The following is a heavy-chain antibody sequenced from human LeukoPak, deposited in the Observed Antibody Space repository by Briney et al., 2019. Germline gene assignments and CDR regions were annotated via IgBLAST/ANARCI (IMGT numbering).Heavy chain of an antibody. V-gene: IGHV3-23*01. Sequence: AGGSLRLSCAASGFTFSTYAMSRVRQAPGKGLEWVSAISGNGGNTYYADSVKGRFTISRDNSKNTLYLQINSLRAEDTAVYYCAARLTGSYFDYWGQGTLVTVSS. D-gene: IGHD3-9*01. J-gene: IGHJ4*02. CDR2: ISGNGGNT. CDR3: AARLTGSYFDY. CDR1: GFTFSTYA.